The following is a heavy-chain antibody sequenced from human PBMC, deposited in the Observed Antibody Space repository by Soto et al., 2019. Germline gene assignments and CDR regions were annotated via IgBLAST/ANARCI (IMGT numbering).Heavy chain of an antibody. CDR2: IYSGGST. V-gene: IGHV3-66*01. Sequence: EVQLVESGGGLVQPGGSLRLSCAASGFTVSSNYMSWVRQAPGKGLEWVSVIYSGGSTYYADSVKGRFTISRDNSKNTLYLLMNSLRAEDTAVYYCARTNYDFWSGYFLQWGQGTLVTVSS. CDR3: ARTNYDFWSGYFLQ. D-gene: IGHD3-3*01. J-gene: IGHJ4*02. CDR1: GFTVSSNY.